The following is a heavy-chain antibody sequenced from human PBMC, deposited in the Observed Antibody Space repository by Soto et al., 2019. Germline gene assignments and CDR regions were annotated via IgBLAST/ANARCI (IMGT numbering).Heavy chain of an antibody. CDR2: IYYSGST. CDR3: ARVSPSDKTAWDWFDP. CDR1: GGSISSGGYY. J-gene: IGHJ5*02. Sequence: PSETLSLTCTVSGGSISSGGYYWSWIRQHPGKGLEWIGYIYYSGSTYYNPSLKSRVTISVDTSKNQFSLKLSSVTAADTAVYYCARVSPSDKTAWDWFDPWGQGTLVTVSS. V-gene: IGHV4-31*02. D-gene: IGHD2-15*01.